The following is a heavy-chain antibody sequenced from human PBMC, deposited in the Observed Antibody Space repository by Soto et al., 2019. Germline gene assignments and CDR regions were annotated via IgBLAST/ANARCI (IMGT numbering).Heavy chain of an antibody. CDR3: TVGSWSGEVFDI. CDR2: IIPMLGTR. V-gene: IGHV1-69*08. J-gene: IGHJ3*02. Sequence: QVQLVQSGDVVKKPGSSVKVSCKDSGGTFSTYSLFWVRQAPGQGLELMGRIIPMLGTRNYAQRFQDRVTITADKTTATAHMELSSLRSEDTSLYYCTVGSWSGEVFDIWGQGTRVTVSS. CDR1: GGTFSTYS. D-gene: IGHD2-21*01.